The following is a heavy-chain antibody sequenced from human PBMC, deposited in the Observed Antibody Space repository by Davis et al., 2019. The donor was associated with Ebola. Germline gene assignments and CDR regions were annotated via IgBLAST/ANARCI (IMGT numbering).Heavy chain of an antibody. Sequence: ASVQVSCKASGYTFIGYYTHRVRQPPAQGLEWMGWINPNSGGTNYAQKFQGRVTMTRDTSISTAYMELSRLRSDDTAVYYCARGYSSGWYGFDYWGQGTLVTVSS. CDR2: INPNSGGT. CDR1: GYTFIGYY. V-gene: IGHV1-2*02. D-gene: IGHD6-19*01. CDR3: ARGYSSGWYGFDY. J-gene: IGHJ4*02.